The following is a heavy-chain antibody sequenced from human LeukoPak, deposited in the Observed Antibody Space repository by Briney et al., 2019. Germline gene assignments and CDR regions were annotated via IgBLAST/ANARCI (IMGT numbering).Heavy chain of an antibody. CDR1: TTYW. CDR2: IRQDGGEK. V-gene: IGHV3-7*01. Sequence: GGSLRLSCTASTTYWISWVCQAPGKGLEWVANIRQDGGEKFYVDSVKGRFTISRDNAKNSVYLQMNSLRVDDTAAYYCASGRDSRWFADWGQGTLVTVSS. J-gene: IGHJ4*02. CDR3: ASGRDSRWFAD. D-gene: IGHD2-15*01.